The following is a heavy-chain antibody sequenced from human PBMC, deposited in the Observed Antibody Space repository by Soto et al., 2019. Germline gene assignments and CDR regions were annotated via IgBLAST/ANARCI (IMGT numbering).Heavy chain of an antibody. D-gene: IGHD6-19*01. Sequence: EVQLLESGGDFVQPGGSLRLSCVASGFTFTSYAMGWVRQAPGGGLEWVTFVNVAGIAPYYADSVKGRFTLSRDNSKSTLYLQMNSLRAEDTAVYYCAKSRAAVGRSWGSVALDYWGHGTLLTVSS. V-gene: IGHV3-23*01. J-gene: IGHJ4*01. CDR1: GFTFTSYA. CDR2: VNVAGIAP. CDR3: AKSRAAVGRSWGSVALDY.